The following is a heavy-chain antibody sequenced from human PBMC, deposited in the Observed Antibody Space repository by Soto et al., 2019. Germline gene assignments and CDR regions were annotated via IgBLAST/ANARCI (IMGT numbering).Heavy chain of an antibody. CDR3: VKRGPNWGAFDF. V-gene: IGHV3-23*01. Sequence: VQLLESGVDLVQPGGSLRLSGVASGFILNNYAMSWVREAPGKGLEWVSTIGGTDGDSDGVPWYEDSVKGRFTISRDSSANTLFLHMDNLRAEDSALYYCVKRGPNWGAFDFWGQGTTVVVSS. CDR1: GFILNNYA. D-gene: IGHD7-27*01. J-gene: IGHJ3*01. CDR2: IGGTDGDSDGVP.